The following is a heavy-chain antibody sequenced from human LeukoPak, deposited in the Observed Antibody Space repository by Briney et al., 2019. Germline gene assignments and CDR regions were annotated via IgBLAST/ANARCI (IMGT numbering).Heavy chain of an antibody. D-gene: IGHD2-2*02. J-gene: IGHJ6*04. Sequence: ASVKVSCKASGYTFTAYYIHWVRQAPGQGLEWMGWINPNSGGTNYAQKFQGRVTLTRDTSITTAYMELSRLRSDDTAVYYCAKARGLYCSSTSCYNCDVWGKGTTVTVSS. V-gene: IGHV1-2*02. CDR2: INPNSGGT. CDR1: GYTFTAYY. CDR3: AKARGLYCSSTSCYNCDV.